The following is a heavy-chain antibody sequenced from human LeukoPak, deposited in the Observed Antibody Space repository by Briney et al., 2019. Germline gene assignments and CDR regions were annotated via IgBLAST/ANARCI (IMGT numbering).Heavy chain of an antibody. V-gene: IGHV4-61*02. CDR2: IYTSGST. D-gene: IGHD1-26*01. J-gene: IGHJ4*02. CDR3: ARFVGAATTSHVDY. Sequence: PSQTLSLTCTVSGGSISSGSYYWSWIRQPAGKGLEWIGRIYTSGSTNYNPSLKSRVTISVDTSKNQFSLKLSSVTAADTAVHYCARFVGAATTSHVDYWGQGTLVTVSS. CDR1: GGSISSGSYY.